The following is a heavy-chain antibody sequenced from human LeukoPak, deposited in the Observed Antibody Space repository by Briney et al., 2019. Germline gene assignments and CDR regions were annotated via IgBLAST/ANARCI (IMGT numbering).Heavy chain of an antibody. CDR3: VREGYDCGDY. D-gene: IGHD3-22*01. CDR2: MYTSGST. CDR1: GGSIRSGSYY. Sequence: SQTLSLTCSVSGGSIRSGSYYWSWIRQPAGKGLEWIGRMYTSGSTNYNPSLKSRVTISADTSKNQFSLRLTSVTAADTAVYCCVREGYDCGDYWGQGTLVTVSS. J-gene: IGHJ4*02. V-gene: IGHV4-61*02.